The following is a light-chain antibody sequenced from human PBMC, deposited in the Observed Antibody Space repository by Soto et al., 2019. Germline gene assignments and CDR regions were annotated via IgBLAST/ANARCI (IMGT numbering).Light chain of an antibody. CDR2: EVS. J-gene: IGLJ1*01. CDR3: SSYTSTRTYV. V-gene: IGLV2-18*02. Sequence: QSALTQPPSVSGSRGQSVTISCTGTXSDFGSYNRVSWYQRPPGTGPKLVIYEVSNRPSGVSDRFSGSKSGDTASLTVSGLQAEDEADYYCSSYTSTRTYVFGTGTKVTVL. CDR1: XSDFGSYNR.